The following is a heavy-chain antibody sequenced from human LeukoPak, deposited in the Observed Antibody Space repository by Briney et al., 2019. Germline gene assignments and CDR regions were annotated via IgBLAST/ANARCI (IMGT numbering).Heavy chain of an antibody. CDR1: GFTFGTYW. CDR2: INEDGSET. D-gene: IGHD1-1*01. J-gene: IGHJ4*02. V-gene: IGHV3-7*01. CDR3: TRENWTKDY. Sequence: GGSLRLSCAASGFTFGTYWMSWVRQAPGKGLEWVADINEDGSETYCVDSMKGRFTISRDNVKKSLYLQIHSLRVEDTAVYYCTRENWTKDYWGQGTLVTVSS.